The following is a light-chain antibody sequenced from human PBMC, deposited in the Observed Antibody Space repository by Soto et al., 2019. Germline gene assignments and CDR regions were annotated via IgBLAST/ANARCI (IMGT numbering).Light chain of an antibody. Sequence: DIQMTQSPSSVPASVGDRVTITCRASQGISTRLDWYQQKPGKAPKLLIYAPSNLQSGVPSRFSGSGSGTDFTLTISSLQPEDFATYYCQQTDSFPLTFGQGTRLEIK. J-gene: IGKJ5*01. CDR2: APS. CDR1: QGISTR. V-gene: IGKV1-12*01. CDR3: QQTDSFPLT.